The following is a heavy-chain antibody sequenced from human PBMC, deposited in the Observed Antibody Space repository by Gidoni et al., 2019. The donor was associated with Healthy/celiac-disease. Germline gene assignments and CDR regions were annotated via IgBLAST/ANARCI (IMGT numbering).Heavy chain of an antibody. D-gene: IGHD3-10*01. V-gene: IGHV3-33*08. CDR2: IWYDGSNK. Sequence: QVQLVESGGGVVQPGRSLRLSCAASGFTFSSYGMHWVRQAPGKGLEWVAVIWYDGSNKYYADSVKGRFTISRDNSKNTLYLQMNSLRAEDTAVYYCARDGVTMVRGVMDVWGQGTTVTVSS. CDR1: GFTFSSYG. CDR3: ARDGVTMVRGVMDV. J-gene: IGHJ6*02.